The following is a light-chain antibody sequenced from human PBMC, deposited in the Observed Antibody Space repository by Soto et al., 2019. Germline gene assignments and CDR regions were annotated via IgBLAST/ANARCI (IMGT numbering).Light chain of an antibody. V-gene: IGKV3-11*01. CDR2: DAS. CDR1: QSVSSY. J-gene: IGKJ2*01. CDR3: QQRSNWPPYT. Sequence: EIVLTQSPATLSLSPGERATLSCMASQSVSSYLAWYQQKPGQAPRLLIYDASNRATGIPARFSGSWSGTDFTLTISNLEPEDFAVYYCQQRSNWPPYTFGQGTKLEIK.